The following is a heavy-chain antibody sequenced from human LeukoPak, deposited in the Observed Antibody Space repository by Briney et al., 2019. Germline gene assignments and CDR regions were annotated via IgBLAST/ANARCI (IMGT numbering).Heavy chain of an antibody. Sequence: SETLSLTCTVSGGSISSGSYYWSWIRQPAGKGLEWIGRIYHSGSTYYNPSLKSRVTISVDTSKNQFSLKLSSVTAADTAVYYCARVNYYDSSGRGAFDIWGQGTMVTVSS. CDR3: ARVNYYDSSGRGAFDI. V-gene: IGHV4-61*02. D-gene: IGHD3-22*01. CDR1: GGSISSGSYY. J-gene: IGHJ3*02. CDR2: IYHSGST.